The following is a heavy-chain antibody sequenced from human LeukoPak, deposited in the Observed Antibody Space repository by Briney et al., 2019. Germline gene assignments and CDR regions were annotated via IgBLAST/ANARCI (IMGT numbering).Heavy chain of an antibody. CDR1: GFTFSSYA. D-gene: IGHD3-22*01. CDR2: ISYDGSNK. Sequence: GGSLRLSCAASGFTFSSYAMHWVRQAPGKGLEWVAVISYDGSNKYYADSVKGRFTISRDNSKNTLYLQMNSLRAEDTAVYYCARDDDSSGRAIDYWGQGTLVTVSS. CDR3: ARDDDSSGRAIDY. J-gene: IGHJ4*02. V-gene: IGHV3-30-3*01.